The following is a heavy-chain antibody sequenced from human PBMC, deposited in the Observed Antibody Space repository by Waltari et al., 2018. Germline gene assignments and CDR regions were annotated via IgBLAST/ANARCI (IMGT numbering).Heavy chain of an antibody. CDR1: GGSISGNY. CDR2: IYSSGST. D-gene: IGHD2-2*01. CDR3: ARPKWRTSWKMGEFDP. Sequence: QVQLQESGPGLVKPSETLSLTCIVSGGSISGNYWTWIRQPAGKGLEWIGRIYSSGSTTYNPPLKSRVAMAIDTSKNQFSLKLTSVTAADTAVYYCARPKWRTSWKMGEFDPWGQGTLVTVSS. V-gene: IGHV4-4*07. J-gene: IGHJ5*02.